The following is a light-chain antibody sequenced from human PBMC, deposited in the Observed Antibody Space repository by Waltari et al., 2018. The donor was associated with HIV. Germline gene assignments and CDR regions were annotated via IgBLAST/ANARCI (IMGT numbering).Light chain of an antibody. J-gene: IGKJ4*01. CDR3: QQYYSLPPT. Sequence: DIVMTQSQESLAVSLGETVSINCKSSRTVLYHSDNQNYLAWYQQKPGQAPRVLISWASTRAVAVPSSIPTFGVPERFSGSGSGTNFSLTISGLQEDDVAIYYCQQYYSLPPTFGGGTRVEL. CDR2: WAS. V-gene: IGKV4-1*01. CDR1: RTVLYHSDNQNY.